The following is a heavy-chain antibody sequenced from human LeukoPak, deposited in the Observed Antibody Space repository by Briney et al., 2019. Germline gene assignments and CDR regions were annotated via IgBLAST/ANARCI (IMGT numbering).Heavy chain of an antibody. V-gene: IGHV4-59*01. Sequence: PSETLSLTCTVSGGSINDYYWSWIRQPPGKGLEWIGYIYFSGSTNYNPSLKSRVTMSIDTSKRYFSLRPTSVAASDTAIYYCARTDVQVWLWGQGTLVTVSS. CDR1: GGSINDYY. D-gene: IGHD5-12*01. CDR3: ARTDVQVWL. CDR2: IYFSGST. J-gene: IGHJ4*02.